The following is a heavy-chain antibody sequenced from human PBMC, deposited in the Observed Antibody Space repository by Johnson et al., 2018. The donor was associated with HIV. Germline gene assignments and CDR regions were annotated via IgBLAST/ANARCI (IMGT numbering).Heavy chain of an antibody. CDR3: AKDLVSTYDYVWGSYRSDAFDI. D-gene: IGHD3-16*02. Sequence: VQLVESGGGVVQPGRSLRLSCAASGFTFSSYGMHWVRQAPGKGLEWVAFIRYDGSNKYYADSVKGRFTISRDNSKNTLYLQMNSLRAEDTAVYYCAKDLVSTYDYVWGSYRSDAFDIWGQGTMVTVSS. J-gene: IGHJ3*02. CDR1: GFTFSSYG. CDR2: IRYDGSNK. V-gene: IGHV3-30*02.